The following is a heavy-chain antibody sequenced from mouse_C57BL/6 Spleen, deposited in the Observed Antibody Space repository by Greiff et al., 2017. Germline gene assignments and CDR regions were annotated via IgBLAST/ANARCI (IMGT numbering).Heavy chain of an antibody. Sequence: VQLQQSGAELVRPGASVTLSCKASGYTFTDYEMHWVKQTPVHGLEWIGAIDPETGGTAYNQKFKGKAILTADKSSSTAYMELRSLTSDDSAVYYCTSSAYYYGSAYWGQGTLVTVSA. V-gene: IGHV1-15*01. D-gene: IGHD1-1*01. CDR3: TSSAYYYGSAY. CDR2: IDPETGGT. J-gene: IGHJ3*01. CDR1: GYTFTDYE.